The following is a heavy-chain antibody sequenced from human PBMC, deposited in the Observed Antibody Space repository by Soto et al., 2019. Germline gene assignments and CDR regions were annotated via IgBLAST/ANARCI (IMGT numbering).Heavy chain of an antibody. CDR3: ARNLGYSSGWPSYYFDY. J-gene: IGHJ4*02. CDR2: IYYSGST. V-gene: IGHV4-61*01. CDR1: GGSVSSCSYY. Sequence: PSETLSLTCTVSGGSVSSCSYYWSWIRQPPGKGLEWIGYIYYSGSTYYNPSLKSRVTISVDTSKNQFSLKLSSVTAADTAVYYCARNLGYSSGWPSYYFDYWGQGTLVTVSS. D-gene: IGHD6-19*01.